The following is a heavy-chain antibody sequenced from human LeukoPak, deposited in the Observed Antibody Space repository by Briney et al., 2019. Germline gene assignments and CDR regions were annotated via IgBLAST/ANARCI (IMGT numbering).Heavy chain of an antibody. Sequence: ASQTASCTPSGDTSTGYYMHWVRQAPGQGLEGMGWINPNSGRTNYAQKFQGRVTMTRDTSISTAYMEVSRLRSDDTAVYYCARVDRGCYGMDVWGQGTTVTVSS. CDR1: GDTSTGYY. CDR2: INPNSGRT. D-gene: IGHD3-22*01. J-gene: IGHJ6*02. V-gene: IGHV1-2*02. CDR3: ARVDRGCYGMDV.